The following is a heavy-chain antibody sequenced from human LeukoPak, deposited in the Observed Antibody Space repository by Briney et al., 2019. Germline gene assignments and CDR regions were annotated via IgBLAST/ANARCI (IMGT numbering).Heavy chain of an antibody. J-gene: IGHJ6*02. CDR2: INPSGGST. V-gene: IGHV1-46*01. CDR3: ARDGSTVTTSGASPYGMDV. CDR1: GYTFTRYY. Sequence: ASVRVSCKASGYTFTRYYMHWVRQAPGQGLEWMGIINPSGGSTSFAQKFQGRVTMTRDTSTSTVYMELSSLRAEDPAVYYCARDGSTVTTSGASPYGMDVWGQGATVTVSS. D-gene: IGHD4-17*01.